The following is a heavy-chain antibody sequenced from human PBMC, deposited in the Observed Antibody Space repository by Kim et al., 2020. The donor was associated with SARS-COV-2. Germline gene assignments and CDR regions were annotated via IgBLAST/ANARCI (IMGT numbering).Heavy chain of an antibody. CDR3: AKRPFGSYWEFDY. J-gene: IGHJ4*02. D-gene: IGHD1-26*01. Sequence: YADSVKRRFTISRDNSKNTLSLQMNCLRAEDTAVYYCAKRPFGSYWEFDYCGQGTLITVSS. V-gene: IGHV3-23*01.